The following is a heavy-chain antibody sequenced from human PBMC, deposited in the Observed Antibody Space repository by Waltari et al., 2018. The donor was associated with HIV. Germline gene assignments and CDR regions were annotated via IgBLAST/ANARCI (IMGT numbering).Heavy chain of an antibody. CDR1: GFKFSLFS. J-gene: IGHJ5*02. D-gene: IGHD4-17*01. V-gene: IGHV3-21*02. CDR2: MSRPSVFN. Sequence: DVQLVASGGGLVRPGGSLSLSCVGSGFKFSLFSMTWVRQSPGKGLESVASMSRPSVFNSYSDKLKGRSTVSRDNANDSLLLQMARLAVHDSATYYCVRYRTSDTTGDFDAWGQGIPVTVSS. CDR3: VRYRTSDTTGDFDA.